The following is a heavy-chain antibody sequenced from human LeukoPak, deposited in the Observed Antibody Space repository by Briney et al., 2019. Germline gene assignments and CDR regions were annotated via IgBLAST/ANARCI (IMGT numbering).Heavy chain of an antibody. CDR1: GCTFSSYA. CDR3: ARDQIQLWLRYYFDY. V-gene: IGHV3-30-3*01. D-gene: IGHD5-18*01. CDR2: ISYDGSNK. Sequence: PGGSLRLSCAASGCTFSSYAMHWVRQAPGKGLEWVAVISYDGSNKYYADSVKGRFTISRDNSKNTLYLQMNSLRAEDTAVYYCARDQIQLWLRYYFDYWGQGTLVTVSS. J-gene: IGHJ4*02.